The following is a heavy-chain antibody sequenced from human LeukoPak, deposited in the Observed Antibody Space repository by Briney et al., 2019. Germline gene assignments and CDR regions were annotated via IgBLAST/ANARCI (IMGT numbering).Heavy chain of an antibody. CDR1: GFTFSSSA. CDR3: ARSRSASTSGWYDYFDY. J-gene: IGHJ4*02. D-gene: IGHD6-19*01. Sequence: GRSLSLSCAASGFTFSSSAMQWVRQAPGKGLEWVAVISYDGSKKYYADSVKGRFTISRDDSKNTLYLQMNSLRGEDTAVYYCARSRSASTSGWYDYFDYWGRGTLVTVSS. CDR2: ISYDGSKK. V-gene: IGHV3-30*04.